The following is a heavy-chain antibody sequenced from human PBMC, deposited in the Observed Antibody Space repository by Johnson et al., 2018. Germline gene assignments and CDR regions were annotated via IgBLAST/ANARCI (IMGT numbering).Heavy chain of an antibody. D-gene: IGHD1-14*01. CDR2: INGDGTTT. CDR1: EFTFSPYW. Sequence: EVQLVESGGGLVQXGGSXRLXCVASEFTFSPYWMHWVRQAPGKGLVWVSHINGDGTTTIYADSVKGRFTISRDNSKNTLYLQMNSLRAEDAAVYFCARDRGNPDSFDIWGQGTMVTVSS. CDR3: ARDRGNPDSFDI. J-gene: IGHJ3*02. V-gene: IGHV3-74*01.